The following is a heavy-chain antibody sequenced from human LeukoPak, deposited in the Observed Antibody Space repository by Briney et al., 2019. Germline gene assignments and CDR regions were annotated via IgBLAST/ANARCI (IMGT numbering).Heavy chain of an antibody. V-gene: IGHV1-69*05. CDR3: ARDREISARPGGWFDP. D-gene: IGHD6-6*01. CDR2: IIPIFGTA. Sequence: SVKVSCKASGGTFSSYAISWVRQAPGQGLEWMGGIIPIFGTANYAQKFQGRVTITTDESTSTAYMELSSLTSEDTATYFCARDREISARPGGWFDPWGQGTLVTVSS. J-gene: IGHJ5*02. CDR1: GGTFSSYA.